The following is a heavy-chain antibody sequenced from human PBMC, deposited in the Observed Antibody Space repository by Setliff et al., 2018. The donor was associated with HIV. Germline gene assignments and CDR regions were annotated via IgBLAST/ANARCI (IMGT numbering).Heavy chain of an antibody. CDR3: ARARTVDFWSDSLAH. V-gene: IGHV3-30*03. D-gene: IGHD3-3*01. CDR1: GFEFQPYI. CDR2: ISNDARQT. Sequence: LRLSCVASGFEFQPYILHWVRQAPGKGLEWVAVISNDARQTYYAASVRGRFTISRDSTKNALYLKFYNPRPEDTAIYYCARARTVDFWSDSLAHWGQGTLVTVSS. J-gene: IGHJ4*02.